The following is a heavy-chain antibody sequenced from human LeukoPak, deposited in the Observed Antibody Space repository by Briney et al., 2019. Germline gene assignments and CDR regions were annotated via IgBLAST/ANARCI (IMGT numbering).Heavy chain of an antibody. V-gene: IGHV3-23*01. J-gene: IGHJ4*02. CDR3: AKWGCSGGSCYPFDY. CDR2: ISGSGGRT. D-gene: IGHD2-15*01. Sequence: GGTLRLSCAASGFTYFNYGMNWVRQAPGKGLEWVSGISGSGGRTYYADSVKGRFTISRDNSKNTLYLQMNSLRAEDTAVYYCAKWGCSGGSCYPFDYWGQGTLVTVSS. CDR1: GFTYFNYG.